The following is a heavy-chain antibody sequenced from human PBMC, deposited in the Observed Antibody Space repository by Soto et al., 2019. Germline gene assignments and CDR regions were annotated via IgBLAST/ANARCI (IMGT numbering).Heavy chain of an antibody. D-gene: IGHD6-19*01. CDR3: TTDEPSGWSVDFDY. CDR1: GFTFSNAW. CDR2: IKSKTDGGTT. V-gene: IGHV3-15*01. Sequence: PRGSLRLSCAASGFTFSNAWMSWVRQAPGKGLEWVGRIKSKTDGGTTDYAAPVKGRFTISRDDSKNTFYLQMNSPKTEDTAVYYCTTDEPSGWSVDFDYWGQGTLVTVSS. J-gene: IGHJ4*02.